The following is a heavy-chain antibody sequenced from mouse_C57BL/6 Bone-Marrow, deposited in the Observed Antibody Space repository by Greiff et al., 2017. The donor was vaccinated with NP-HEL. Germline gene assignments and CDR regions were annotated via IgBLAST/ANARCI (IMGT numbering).Heavy chain of an antibody. D-gene: IGHD1-1*01. CDR1: GFSLTSYG. Sequence: VQLQESGPGLVQPSQSLSITCTVSGFSLTSYGVHWVRQSPGKGLEWLGVIWRGGSTDYNAAFMSRLSITKDNSKSQVFFKMNSLQADDTAIYYCAKNRGTVVAYYAMDYWGQGTSVTVSS. CDR2: IWRGGST. J-gene: IGHJ4*01. V-gene: IGHV2-5*01. CDR3: AKNRGTVVAYYAMDY.